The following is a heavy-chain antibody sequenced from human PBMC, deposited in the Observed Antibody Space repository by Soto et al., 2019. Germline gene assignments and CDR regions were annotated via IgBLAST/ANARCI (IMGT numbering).Heavy chain of an antibody. CDR2: MDPDESDS. Sequence: GEPLKISCTGSGYSFPSYWISWVRQMPGKGLEWRGRMDPDESDSKYSPSSQGHVTFSVHTSIHTAYLQWSSLNAYDTARYFCASLRRLRESDSWGQGTLVTVSS. V-gene: IGHV5-10-1*01. J-gene: IGHJ4*02. CDR1: GYSFPSYW. CDR3: ASLRRLRESDS.